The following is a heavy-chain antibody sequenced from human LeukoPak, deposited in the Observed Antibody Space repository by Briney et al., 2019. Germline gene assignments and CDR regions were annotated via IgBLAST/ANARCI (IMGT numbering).Heavy chain of an antibody. CDR2: INERATII. V-gene: IGHV3-74*01. D-gene: IGHD3-16*01. CDR1: GFTFSNYW. J-gene: IGHJ4*02. CDR3: VRDLILVWTPGDDFDH. Sequence: GGSLRLSCAASGFTFSNYWMHWVRHAPGKGLEWVSRINERATIISYADSVKGRFTISRENARNTLYLQMNSLTAEDTAVYYCVRDLILVWTPGDDFDHWGQGTLVTAPS.